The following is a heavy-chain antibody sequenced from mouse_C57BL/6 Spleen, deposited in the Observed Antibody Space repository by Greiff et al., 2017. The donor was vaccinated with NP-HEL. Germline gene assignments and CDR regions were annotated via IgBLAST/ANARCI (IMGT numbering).Heavy chain of an antibody. CDR3: ARSSAEATDFDY. V-gene: IGHV14-2*01. D-gene: IGHD3-2*02. J-gene: IGHJ2*01. Sequence: VQLQQSGAELVKPGASVKLSCTASGFNIKDYYMHWVKQRPEQGLEWIGRIDPEDGETKYAPNFQGKATITADTSSNTAYLQLSSLTSEDTAVYYCARSSAEATDFDYWGQGTTLTVSS. CDR2: IDPEDGET. CDR1: GFNIKDYY.